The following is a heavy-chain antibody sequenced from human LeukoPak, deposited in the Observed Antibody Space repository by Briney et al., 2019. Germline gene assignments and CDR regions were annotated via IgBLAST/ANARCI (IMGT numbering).Heavy chain of an antibody. Sequence: PSQTLSLTCTVSGGSFSTGSYYWGWIREPAGTGLEWIGRIFTTGSTNYNPSLKSRVTISVDTSKNQFSLKLSSVTAADTAVYYCVRTTVAGSDYNGMDVWGQGTTVTVPS. CDR1: GGSFSTGSYY. CDR2: IFTTGST. J-gene: IGHJ6*02. D-gene: IGHD6-19*01. V-gene: IGHV4-61*02. CDR3: VRTTVAGSDYNGMDV.